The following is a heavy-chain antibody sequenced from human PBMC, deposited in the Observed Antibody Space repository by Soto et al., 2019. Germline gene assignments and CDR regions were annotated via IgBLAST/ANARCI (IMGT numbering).Heavy chain of an antibody. Sequence: QVQLVQSGAEVKKPGASVKVSCRASGYTFTNFGVTWVRRAPGQGLEWMGWISAYTDTPNSAQKFQVRVTMTIDTSTSPAYMHVRSLTSDDTAVYYCARVIPGVEACFDPWRQGTLVTVSS. V-gene: IGHV1-18*01. CDR3: ARVIPGVEACFDP. CDR2: ISAYTDTP. CDR1: GYTFTNFG. D-gene: IGHD2-2*01. J-gene: IGHJ5*02.